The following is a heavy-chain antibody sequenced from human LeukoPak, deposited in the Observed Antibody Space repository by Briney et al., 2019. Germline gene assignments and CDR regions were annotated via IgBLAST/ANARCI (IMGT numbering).Heavy chain of an antibody. D-gene: IGHD5-24*01. V-gene: IGHV3-53*01. J-gene: IGHJ3*02. CDR1: GLTVSSNF. CDR2: IYGGGST. CDR3: VKSAGKDGYRDVFDI. Sequence: GGSLRLSCAATGLTVSSNFMSWVRQAPGKGLEWVSVIYGGGSTYYADSVRGLFTISRDNSKNTLYLQMNSLRAEDTAVYHCVKSAGKDGYRDVFDIWGQGTVVTVSS.